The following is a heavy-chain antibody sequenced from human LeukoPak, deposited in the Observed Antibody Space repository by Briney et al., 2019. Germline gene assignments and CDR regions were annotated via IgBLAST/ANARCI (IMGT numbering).Heavy chain of an antibody. CDR2: IYHSGST. J-gene: IGHJ5*02. V-gene: IGHV4-30-2*01. D-gene: IGHD2-15*01. CDR1: GGSISSGGYY. CDR3: ARVVVVVAATPNIYWFDP. Sequence: SQTLSLTCTVSGGSISSGGYYWSWIRQHPGKGLEWIGYIYHSGSTYYNPSLKSRVTISVDRSKNQFSLKLSSVTAADTAVYYCARVVVVVAATPNIYWFDPWGQGTLVTVSS.